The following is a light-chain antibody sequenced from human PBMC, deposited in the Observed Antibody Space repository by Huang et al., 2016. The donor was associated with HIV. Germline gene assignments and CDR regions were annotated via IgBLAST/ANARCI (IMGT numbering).Light chain of an antibody. J-gene: IGKJ2*01. CDR3: HQRSNWLPYT. Sequence: EIVLTQSPATLSLSPGQRVTLSCRASQSIGKYLAWHQQRPGQPPRLLIYDASNRATGIPTRFSGRGSGTDFTLTITSLEPEDFAVYYCHQRSNWLPYTFGQGTKLEIK. V-gene: IGKV3-11*01. CDR2: DAS. CDR1: QSIGKY.